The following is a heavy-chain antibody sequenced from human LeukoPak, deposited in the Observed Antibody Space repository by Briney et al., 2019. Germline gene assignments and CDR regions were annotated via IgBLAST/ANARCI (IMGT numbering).Heavy chain of an antibody. CDR3: ARSPGQDFDY. CDR1: GFTFSSYA. CDR2: ISYDGSNK. V-gene: IGHV3-30-3*01. J-gene: IGHJ4*02. Sequence: GGSLRLSCAASGFTFSSYAMHWVRQAPGKGLEWVAVISYDGSNKYYADSVKGRFTISRDNSKNTLYLQMNSLRAEDTAVYYCARSPGQDFDYWGQGTLVTVSS.